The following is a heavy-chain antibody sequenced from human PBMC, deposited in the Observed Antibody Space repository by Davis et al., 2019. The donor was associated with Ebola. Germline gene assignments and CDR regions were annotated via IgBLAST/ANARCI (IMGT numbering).Heavy chain of an antibody. D-gene: IGHD3-10*01. J-gene: IGHJ4*02. Sequence: SVKVSCKSSGGTFSSFAVGWVRQAPGQGLEWMGGIIPIFGTANYAQKFQGRVTITADESTSTAYMELSSLRSEDTAVYYCARDHGLWFGESYFDYWGQGTLVTVSS. CDR2: IIPIFGTA. CDR1: GGTFSSFA. V-gene: IGHV1-69*13. CDR3: ARDHGLWFGESYFDY.